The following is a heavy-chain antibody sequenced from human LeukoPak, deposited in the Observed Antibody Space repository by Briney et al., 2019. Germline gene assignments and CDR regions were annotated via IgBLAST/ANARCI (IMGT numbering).Heavy chain of an antibody. CDR3: ARDLQGSASSGEDY. J-gene: IGHJ4*02. V-gene: IGHV1-69*04. CDR1: GYTFTNYG. Sequence: GASVKVSCKTSGYTFTNYGISWVRQAPGQGLEWMGRIIPILGIANYAQKFQGRVTITADKSTSTAYMELSSLRSEDTAVYYCARDLQGSASSGEDYWGQGTLVTVSS. D-gene: IGHD6-19*01. CDR2: IIPILGIA.